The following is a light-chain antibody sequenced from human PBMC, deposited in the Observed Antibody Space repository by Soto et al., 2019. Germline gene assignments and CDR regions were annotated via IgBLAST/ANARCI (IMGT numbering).Light chain of an antibody. Sequence: EMVSSQSPATLSASTGERATLSCRASQSVSSNLAWYQEKPGQAPRLLIYGASARATGIPAGFSGSGSGTEFTLTISSLQSEDFAVYYCQQDNNWTLPFGRGANVD. CDR2: GAS. J-gene: IGKJ3*01. V-gene: IGKV3-15*01. CDR3: QQDNNWTLP. CDR1: QSVSSN.